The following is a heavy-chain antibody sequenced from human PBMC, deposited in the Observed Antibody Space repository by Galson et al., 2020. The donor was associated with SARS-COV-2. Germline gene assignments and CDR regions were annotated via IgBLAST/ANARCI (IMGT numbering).Heavy chain of an antibody. CDR2: ITHSGST. D-gene: IGHD3-10*01. CDR3: ARGRPSSYGSGSYFIYYYHYGMDV. V-gene: IGHV4-34*01. CDR1: GGSFSGYY. J-gene: IGHJ6*02. Sequence: ETSETLSLTCAVYGGSFSGYYWSWVRQPPGKGLEWIGEITHSGSTTHNPSFESRVSLSVDTSKNQFSLKLMSVTAADTAVYYCARGRPSSYGSGSYFIYYYHYGMDVWGHGTTVTVSS.